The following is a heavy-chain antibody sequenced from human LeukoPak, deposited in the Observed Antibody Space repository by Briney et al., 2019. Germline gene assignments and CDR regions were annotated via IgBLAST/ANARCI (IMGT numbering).Heavy chain of an antibody. CDR3: ASPASAYGDYLDY. D-gene: IGHD4-17*01. J-gene: IGHJ4*02. V-gene: IGHV5-10-1*01. CDR1: GYNFTSYW. CDR2: IDPSDSYT. Sequence: GESLKISCKGSGYNFTSYWIIWVRQMPGKGLEWMGRIDPSDSYTNYGPSLQGHVSISADKSISTAYLQWSSLQASDTAVYYCASPASAYGDYLDYWGQGTLVTVSS.